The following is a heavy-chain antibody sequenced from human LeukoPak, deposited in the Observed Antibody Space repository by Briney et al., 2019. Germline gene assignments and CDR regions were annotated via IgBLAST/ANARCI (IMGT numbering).Heavy chain of an antibody. CDR2: INSDGSST. J-gene: IGHJ4*02. Sequence: GGSLRLSCAASGFTFSSYWMHWVRQAPGKGLVWVSRINSDGSSTSYADSVKGRFTISRDNSKNTLYLQMNSLRAEDTAVYYCASYGDYAGYYFDYWGQGTLVTVSS. CDR1: GFTFSSYW. V-gene: IGHV3-74*01. D-gene: IGHD4-17*01. CDR3: ASYGDYAGYYFDY.